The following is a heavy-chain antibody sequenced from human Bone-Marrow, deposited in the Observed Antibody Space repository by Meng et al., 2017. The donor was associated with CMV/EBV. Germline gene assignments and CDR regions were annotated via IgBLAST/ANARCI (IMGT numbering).Heavy chain of an antibody. CDR3: AAKIDITYFDF. V-gene: IGHV1-18*01. CDR2: ISAYNGNT. J-gene: IGHJ4*02. CDR1: GYTFTSYG. Sequence: ASVKVSCKASGYTFTSYGISWVRQAPGQGLEWMGWISAYNGNTNYAQKLQGRVTMTTDTSTSTIYMELNSLRSEDTAVYFCAAKIDITYFDFWGQGTLVTVSS. D-gene: IGHD1-14*01.